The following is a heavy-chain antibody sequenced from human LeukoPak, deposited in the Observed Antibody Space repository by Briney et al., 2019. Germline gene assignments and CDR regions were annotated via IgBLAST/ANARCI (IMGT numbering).Heavy chain of an antibody. CDR1: GFIFRDYY. D-gene: IGHD5-18*01. CDR3: ARVMSSYGQDAFDI. CDR2: MSNSGNTI. V-gene: IGHV3-11*01. J-gene: IGHJ3*02. Sequence: GGSLRLSCAASGFIFRDYYMTWIRQAPEKGLECVAYMSNSGNTIHYADSVKGRFTISRVNAEDSLFLQMNSLRVEDTAVYYCARVMSSYGQDAFDIWGQGTMVTVSS.